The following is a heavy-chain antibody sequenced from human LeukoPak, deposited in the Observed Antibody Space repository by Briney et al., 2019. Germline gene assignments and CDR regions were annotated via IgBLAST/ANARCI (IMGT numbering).Heavy chain of an antibody. CDR1: GFNFVGHS. CDR3: ARTLKWLRWGIDY. J-gene: IGHJ4*02. Sequence: GGSLRLSCAASGFNFVGHSMNWVRQAPGKGLEWVSSISTGSSYIYYADSVEGRFTISRDNAKTSLYLQMNSLRVEDTAVYYCARTLKWLRWGIDYWGQGTLVTVSS. V-gene: IGHV3-21*01. D-gene: IGHD5-12*01. CDR2: ISTGSSYI.